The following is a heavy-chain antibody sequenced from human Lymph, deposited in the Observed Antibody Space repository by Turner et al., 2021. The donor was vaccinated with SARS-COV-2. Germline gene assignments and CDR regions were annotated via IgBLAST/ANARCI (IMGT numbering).Heavy chain of an antibody. CDR1: GFTFSSYA. CDR2: ISGSGGDT. J-gene: IGHJ4*02. CDR3: AKGVRGAMIVVVIPYFDY. Sequence: EVQLLESGGGLVQPGGSLRLSCAASGFTFSSYAMSWVRQAPGKGLEWVSAISGSGGDTYYADSVKGRFTISRDNSKNTLYLQMNSQRAEDTAVYYCAKGVRGAMIVVVIPYFDYWGQGTLVTVSS. V-gene: IGHV3-23*01. D-gene: IGHD3-22*01.